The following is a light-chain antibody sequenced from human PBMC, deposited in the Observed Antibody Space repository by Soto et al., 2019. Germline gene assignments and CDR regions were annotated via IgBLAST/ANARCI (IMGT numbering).Light chain of an antibody. J-gene: IGKJ5*01. Sequence: EIQMPQSPSSLSASVGDSVTITCRASQNITTYLNWYQQKPGKAPNLLIYAASSLHSGVPSRFSGSGSGTDFTLTISSLQPEDFATYYCQQSYSTPITFGQGTQLEIK. V-gene: IGKV1-39*01. CDR3: QQSYSTPIT. CDR1: QNITTY. CDR2: AAS.